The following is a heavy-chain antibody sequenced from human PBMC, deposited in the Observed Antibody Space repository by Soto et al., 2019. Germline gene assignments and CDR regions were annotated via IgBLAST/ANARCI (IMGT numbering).Heavy chain of an antibody. D-gene: IGHD3-22*01. CDR2: IVVGSGNT. CDR3: AAGVDSSGYYYVGAPYYYYGMDV. J-gene: IGHJ6*02. Sequence: SVKVSCKASGFTFTSSAVQWVRQARGQRLEWIGWIVVGSGNTNYAQKFQEGVTITRDMSTSTAYMELSSLRSEDTAVYYCAAGVDSSGYYYVGAPYYYYGMDVWGQGTTVTVSS. CDR1: GFTFTSSA. V-gene: IGHV1-58*01.